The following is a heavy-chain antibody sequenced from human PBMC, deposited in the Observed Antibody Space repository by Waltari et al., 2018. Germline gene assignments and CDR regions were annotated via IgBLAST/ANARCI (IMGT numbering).Heavy chain of an antibody. CDR2: IYTSGSN. CDR3: ARGWGFSGDYPGFDY. Sequence: QVQLQESGPGLVKPSETLSLPCTVSGGSISSYYWSWIGPPAGKGLEWIGRIYTSGSNNYNPSLKSRVTMSVDTSKNQFSLKLSSVTAADTDVYYCARGWGFSGDYPGFDYWGQGTLVTVSS. D-gene: IGHD4-17*01. CDR1: GGSISSYY. V-gene: IGHV4-4*07. J-gene: IGHJ4*02.